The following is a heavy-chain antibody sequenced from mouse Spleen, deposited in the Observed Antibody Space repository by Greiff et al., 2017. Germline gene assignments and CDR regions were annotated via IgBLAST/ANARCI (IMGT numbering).Heavy chain of an antibody. J-gene: IGHJ3*01. V-gene: IGHV5-17*01. CDR3: ARDDYDDWFAY. CDR1: GFTFSDYG. CDR2: ISSGSSTI. Sequence: EVKLMESGGGLVKPGGSLKLSCAASGFTFSDYGMHWVRQAPEKGLEWVAYISSGSSTIYYADTVKGRFTISRDNAKNTLFLQMTSLRSEDTAMYCCARDDYDDWFAYWGQGTLVTVSA. D-gene: IGHD2-4*01.